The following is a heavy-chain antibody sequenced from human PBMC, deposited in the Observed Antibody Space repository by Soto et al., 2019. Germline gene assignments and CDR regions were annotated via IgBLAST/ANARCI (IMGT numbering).Heavy chain of an antibody. V-gene: IGHV4-31*03. CDR3: ARAIDSRMNYFDY. CDR2: IYYSGST. D-gene: IGHD3-22*01. J-gene: IGHJ4*02. Sequence: SETLSLTCTVSGGSISSGGYYWSWIRQHPGKGLEWIGYIYYSGSTYYNPSLKSRVTISVDTSKNQFSLKLSSVTAADTAVYYCARAIDSRMNYFDYWGQGTLVTVSS. CDR1: GGSISSGGYY.